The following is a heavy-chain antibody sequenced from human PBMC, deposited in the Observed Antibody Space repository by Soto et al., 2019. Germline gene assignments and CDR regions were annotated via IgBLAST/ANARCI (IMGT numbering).Heavy chain of an antibody. CDR3: GKRISPATRWGQRKYFYDMDV. V-gene: IGHV3-23*01. J-gene: IGHJ6*02. CDR2: ISSGGYLI. Sequence: PGGSLRLSCAASGFTFSIYAMNRVRQAPGRGLGWVSFISSGGYLISYADFMRGRFTISRDNSKNTLYLEMNSLRAEDTAQYYCGKRISPATRWGQRKYFYDMDVWGQGTTVTVS. CDR1: GFTFSIYA. D-gene: IGHD1-26*01.